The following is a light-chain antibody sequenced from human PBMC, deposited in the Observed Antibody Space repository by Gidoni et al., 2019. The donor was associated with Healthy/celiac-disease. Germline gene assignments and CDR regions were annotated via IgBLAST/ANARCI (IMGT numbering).Light chain of an antibody. V-gene: IGKV3-20*01. CDR1: QSVSSSY. J-gene: IGKJ4*01. CDR3: QQYGSSRLT. Sequence: EIVLTQSPGTLSLSPGERDTLSCRASQSVSSSYLAWYQQNPGQAPRLLIYGASSRATGIPDRFSGSGSGTDFTLTISRLEPEDFAVYYCQQYGSSRLTFGGGTKVEIK. CDR2: GAS.